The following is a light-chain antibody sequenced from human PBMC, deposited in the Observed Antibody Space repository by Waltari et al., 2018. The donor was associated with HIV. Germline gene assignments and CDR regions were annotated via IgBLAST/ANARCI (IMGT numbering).Light chain of an antibody. CDR3: QSAGSSGTSVI. J-gene: IGLJ2*01. Sequence: SSDLTQARSVSVSPGQTASITCSGHELDNPYVHWYREKAGQAPVLVIHRDNERPLGIPGRISGSKSGVLATLTISGVLGEDEADYFCQSAGSSGTSVIFGGGTTLTVL. CDR1: ELDNPY. CDR2: RDN. V-gene: IGLV3-25*03.